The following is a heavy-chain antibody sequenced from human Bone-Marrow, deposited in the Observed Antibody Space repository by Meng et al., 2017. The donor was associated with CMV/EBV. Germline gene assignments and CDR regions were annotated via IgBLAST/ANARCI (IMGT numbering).Heavy chain of an antibody. CDR3: AKDAGQTYYDFWSGYFSAFDY. J-gene: IGHJ4*02. D-gene: IGHD3-3*01. CDR1: YA. CDR2: ISGSGGST. Sequence: YAMSWVRQAQGKGLEWVSAISGSGGSTYYADSVKGRFTISRDNSKNTLYLQMNSLRAEDTAVYYCAKDAGQTYYDFWSGYFSAFDYWGQGTLVTVSS. V-gene: IGHV3-23*01.